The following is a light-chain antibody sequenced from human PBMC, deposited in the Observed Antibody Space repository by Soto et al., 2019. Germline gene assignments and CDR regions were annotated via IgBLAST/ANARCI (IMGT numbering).Light chain of an antibody. V-gene: IGLV2-14*01. CDR1: SSDVGGYNH. CDR2: EVT. Sequence: QSALTQPASVSGSPGQSITLSCTGSSSDVGGYNHVSWYQHHPGKAPKLLIYEVTNRPSGVSNRFSGSKSGNTASLTISGLQADDEADYYCSSYAGSTNVFGTGTKLTVL. J-gene: IGLJ1*01. CDR3: SSYAGSTNV.